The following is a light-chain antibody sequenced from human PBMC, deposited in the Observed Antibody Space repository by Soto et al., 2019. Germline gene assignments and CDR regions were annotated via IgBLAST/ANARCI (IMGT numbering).Light chain of an antibody. CDR3: QSYDSSLSAVV. V-gene: IGLV1-40*01. J-gene: IGLJ2*01. Sequence: QSVLTQPPSVSGAPGQRVTISCTGSGSNIGAGYDVHWYQQFPGTAPKLLLYGSTNRPSGVPDRFSGSKSGTSASLAIAGLQTEDEADYYCQSYDSSLSAVVFGGGTKLTVL. CDR1: GSNIGAGYD. CDR2: GST.